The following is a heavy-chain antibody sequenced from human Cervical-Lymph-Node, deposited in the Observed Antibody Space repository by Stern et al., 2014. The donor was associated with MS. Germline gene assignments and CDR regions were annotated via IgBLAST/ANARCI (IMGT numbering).Heavy chain of an antibody. V-gene: IGHV4-31*03. Sequence: QVQLQESGPGLVEPSQTLFLTCTVSGGSISSITSYWSWIRPHPGKGLEWIGYIHYTGSTYYNPSVKSRVTISVDTSKNQFSLKLSSVAAADTAVYYCARDTPPSGSYDYYYGMDVWGQGTTVTVAS. CDR3: ARDTPPSGSYDYYYGMDV. CDR2: IHYTGST. J-gene: IGHJ6*02. D-gene: IGHD1-26*01. CDR1: GGSISSITSY.